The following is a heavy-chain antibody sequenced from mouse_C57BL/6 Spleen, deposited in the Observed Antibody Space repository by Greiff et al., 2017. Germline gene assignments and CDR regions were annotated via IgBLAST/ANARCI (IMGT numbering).Heavy chain of an antibody. J-gene: IGHJ1*03. CDR3: ARNYYGSSYVYFDV. CDR2: IWRGGST. D-gene: IGHD1-1*01. V-gene: IGHV2-5*01. CDR1: GFSLTSYG. Sequence: VQGVEPGPGLVQPSQSLSITCTASGFSLTSYGVHWVRQSPGKGLEWLGVIWRGGSTDYNAAFMSRLTITKDNSKSQVFFKMNSLQADDTAIYYCARNYYGSSYVYFDVWGTGTSVTVSS.